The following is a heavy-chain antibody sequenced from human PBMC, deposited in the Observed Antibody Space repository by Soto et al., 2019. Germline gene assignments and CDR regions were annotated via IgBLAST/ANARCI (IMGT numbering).Heavy chain of an antibody. J-gene: IGHJ6*03. Sequence: EVQLVESGGGLVQPGGSLRLSCAASGFTVSSNYMSWVRQAPGKGLEWVSVIYSGGSTYYADSVKGRFTISRHNSKNTLYLQMNSLRAEDTAVYYCAREGRYYGSGSYSYYYMDVWGKGTTVTVSS. D-gene: IGHD3-10*01. V-gene: IGHV3-53*04. CDR2: IYSGGST. CDR1: GFTVSSNY. CDR3: AREGRYYGSGSYSYYYMDV.